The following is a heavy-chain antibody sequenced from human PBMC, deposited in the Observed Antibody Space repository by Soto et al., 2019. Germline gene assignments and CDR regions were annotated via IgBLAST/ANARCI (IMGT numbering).Heavy chain of an antibody. CDR2: IYSGGST. V-gene: IGHV3-66*01. J-gene: IGHJ6*02. CDR1: GFTVSSNY. Sequence: GGSLRLSCAASGFTVSSNYMSWVRQAPGKGLEWVSVIYSGGSTYYADSVKGRFTISRDNSKNTLYLQMNSLRAEDTAVYYCARDYYDSSGWGTDYYYGMDVWGQGTTVTVSS. CDR3: ARDYYDSSGWGTDYYYGMDV. D-gene: IGHD3-22*01.